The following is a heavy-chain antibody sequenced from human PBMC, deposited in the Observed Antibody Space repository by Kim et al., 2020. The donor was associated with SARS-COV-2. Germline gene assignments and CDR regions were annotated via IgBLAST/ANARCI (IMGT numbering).Heavy chain of an antibody. CDR3: ARLFWSGYYTRDY. V-gene: IGHV1-18*01. J-gene: IGHJ4*02. D-gene: IGHD3-3*01. Sequence: AQKHQGRVTMTTDTSTSTAYMELRRLRSDDTAVYYCARLFWSGYYTRDYWGQGTLVTVSS.